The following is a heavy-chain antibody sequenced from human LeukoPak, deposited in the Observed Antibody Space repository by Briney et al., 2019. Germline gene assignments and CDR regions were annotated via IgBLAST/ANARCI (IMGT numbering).Heavy chain of an antibody. Sequence: PGGSLRPSCAASGFTVSSNYMSWVRQAPGKGLEWVSVIYSGGSTYYADSVKGRFTISRHNSKNTLYLQMNSLRAEDTAVYYCARDLAAAGTSYYGMDVWGQGTTVTVSS. D-gene: IGHD6-13*01. CDR2: IYSGGST. CDR1: GFTVSSNY. J-gene: IGHJ6*02. CDR3: ARDLAAAGTSYYGMDV. V-gene: IGHV3-53*04.